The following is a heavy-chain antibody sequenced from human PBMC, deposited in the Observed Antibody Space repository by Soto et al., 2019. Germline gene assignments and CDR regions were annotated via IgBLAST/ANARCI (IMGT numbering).Heavy chain of an antibody. D-gene: IGHD7-27*01. V-gene: IGHV3-53*01. J-gene: IGHJ3*02. CDR2: IYSGGTT. CDR3: ARVWGIENAFDI. Sequence: LRLSCAISGFTVNSNYMSWVRQAPGKGLEWVSIIYSGGTTYYADSVKGRFTISRDNSKNTLYLQMNSLRAEDTAVYYCARVWGIENAFDIWGQGTMVTVSS. CDR1: GFTVNSNY.